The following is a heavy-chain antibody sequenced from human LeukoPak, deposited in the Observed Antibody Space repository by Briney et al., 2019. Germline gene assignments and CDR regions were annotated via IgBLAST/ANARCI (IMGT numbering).Heavy chain of an antibody. D-gene: IGHD3-10*01. V-gene: IGHV5-51*01. Sequence: GEALQISCKGSGYGFTSYWIGWGRRMPGKGGEGRGIIYPGDSDTRYSPSFQGQVTISADKSISTASLQWSSLKASDTAMYYCARHHGGYGSGSYTEFWGQGTLVTVSS. J-gene: IGHJ4*02. CDR3: ARHHGGYGSGSYTEF. CDR1: GYGFTSYW. CDR2: IYPGDSDT.